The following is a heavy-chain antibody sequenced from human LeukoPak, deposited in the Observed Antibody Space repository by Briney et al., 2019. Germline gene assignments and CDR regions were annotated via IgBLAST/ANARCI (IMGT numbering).Heavy chain of an antibody. CDR1: GFTFSTYA. V-gene: IGHV3-64*04. J-gene: IGHJ4*02. Sequence: GGSLRLSCSASGFTFSTYAMHWVRQAPGKGLEFVSAISSNGGSTFYADSVKGRFTISRDIPGKTVYLQMNSLRAEDTAVYYCARDIYDATGYWGQGTLVTVSS. D-gene: IGHD3-22*01. CDR3: ARDIYDATGY. CDR2: ISSNGGST.